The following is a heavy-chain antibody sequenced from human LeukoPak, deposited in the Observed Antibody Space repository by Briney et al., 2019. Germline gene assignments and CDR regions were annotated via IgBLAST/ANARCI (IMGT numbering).Heavy chain of an antibody. CDR1: GYNYNSYW. CDR3: ARRAFYYDSSGYLAFDI. Sequence: GESLKISCQASGYNYNSYWIGWVRQMPGKGLEWMGVIYPGDSETRYSPSFQGQVTMSADKSISTAYLQWSTLKASDTAMYYCARRAFYYDSSGYLAFDIWGQGTMVTVSS. D-gene: IGHD3-22*01. CDR2: IYPGDSET. V-gene: IGHV5-51*01. J-gene: IGHJ3*02.